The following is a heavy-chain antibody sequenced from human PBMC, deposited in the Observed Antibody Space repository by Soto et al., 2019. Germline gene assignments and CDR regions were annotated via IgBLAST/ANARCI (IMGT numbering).Heavy chain of an antibody. D-gene: IGHD1-26*01. CDR1: GGSISSYY. Sequence: SETLSLTCTVSGGSISSYYWTWIRQPPGKGLEWIGYIYHSGSTNYNPSLKSRVSISVDTSKNQFSLKLSSVTAADTAVYYCAGGEYYYYMDVWGKGTTLTVSS. V-gene: IGHV4-59*01. J-gene: IGHJ6*03. CDR3: AGGEYYYYMDV. CDR2: IYHSGST.